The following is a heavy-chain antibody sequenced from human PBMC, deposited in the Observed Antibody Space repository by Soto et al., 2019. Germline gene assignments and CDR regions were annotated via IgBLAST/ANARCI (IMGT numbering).Heavy chain of an antibody. CDR3: ARDLGRYYESNGYYHDAFDI. V-gene: IGHV6-1*01. Sequence: PSQTLSLTCAISGDSVSSNSAAWNWIRQSPSRGLEWLGRTYYRSKWYNDYAVSVKSRITINPDTSKNQFSLQLNSVTPEDTAVYYCARDLGRYYESNGYYHDAFDIWAQGTMVPVSS. CDR2: TYYRSKWYN. J-gene: IGHJ3*02. CDR1: GDSVSSNSAA. D-gene: IGHD3-22*01.